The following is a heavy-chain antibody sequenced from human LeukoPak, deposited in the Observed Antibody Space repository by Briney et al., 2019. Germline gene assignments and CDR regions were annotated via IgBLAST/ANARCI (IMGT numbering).Heavy chain of an antibody. Sequence: PGGSLRLSCAASGFTFSSYGMSWVRQAPGKGLEWVSAISSTGGTTYYADSVKGRFTISGDNSKNTLYLQMNSLRAEDTAIYYCAKNADRGAYCSGGSCYPYYYYYTDVWGEGTTVTISS. CDR2: ISSTGGTT. CDR3: AKNADRGAYCSGGSCYPYYYYYTDV. V-gene: IGHV3-23*01. D-gene: IGHD2-15*01. CDR1: GFTFSSYG. J-gene: IGHJ6*03.